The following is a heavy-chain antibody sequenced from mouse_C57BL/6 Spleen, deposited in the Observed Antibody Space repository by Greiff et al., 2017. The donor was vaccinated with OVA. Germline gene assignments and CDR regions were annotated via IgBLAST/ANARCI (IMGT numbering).Heavy chain of an antibody. Sequence: VQLQQPGAELVKPGASVKLSCKASGYTFTSYWMHWVKQRPGQGLEWIGMIHPTSGSTNYNEKFKSKSTLTVDKSSSTAYMQLSSLTSEDSAVYYCAKGRLSYAMDYWGQGASVTVSS. CDR2: IHPTSGST. V-gene: IGHV1-64*01. CDR3: AKGRLSYAMDY. J-gene: IGHJ4*01. CDR1: GYTFTSYW.